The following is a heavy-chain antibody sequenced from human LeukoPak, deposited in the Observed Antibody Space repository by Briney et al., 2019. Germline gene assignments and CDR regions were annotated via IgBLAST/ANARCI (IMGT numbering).Heavy chain of an antibody. CDR1: GFTFSSYW. CDR3: ARDQNDYVWAYAFDI. CDR2: ISRSGDTT. Sequence: PGGSLRLSCAASGFTFSSYWMHWVRQAPEKRLEWVSGISRSGDTTYFADSVKGRFTISRDNSKDTLYLQMNSLRAEDTAVYYCARDQNDYVWAYAFDIWGQGTMVTVSS. D-gene: IGHD3-16*01. V-gene: IGHV3-23*01. J-gene: IGHJ3*02.